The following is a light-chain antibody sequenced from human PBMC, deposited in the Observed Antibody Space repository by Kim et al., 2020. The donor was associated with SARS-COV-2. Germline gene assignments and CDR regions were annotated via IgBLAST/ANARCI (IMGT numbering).Light chain of an antibody. V-gene: IGKV3-20*01. Sequence: EIVLTQSPGTLSLSAGERATLSCRASQNVSPPSVAWYQHKPGQAPRLVIYGASSRATGIPDRFSGSGSGTDFTLTISRLEPEDFAVYHCHHYGSSPPTFGQGTKLEI. CDR3: HHYGSSPPT. CDR2: GAS. J-gene: IGKJ2*01. CDR1: QNVSPPS.